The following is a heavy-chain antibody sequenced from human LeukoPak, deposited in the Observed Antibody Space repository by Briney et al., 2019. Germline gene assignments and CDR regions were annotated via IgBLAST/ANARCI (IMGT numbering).Heavy chain of an antibody. Sequence: GGSLRLSCAASGFTFSGSAMHWVRQASGKGLEWVGRIRSKANSYATAYAASVKGRFTISRDDSKNTAYLQMNSLKTEDTAVYYCTRLPPLAYCGGDCSNGNWFDPWGQGTLVTVSS. CDR1: GFTFSGSA. CDR3: TRLPPLAYCGGDCSNGNWFDP. D-gene: IGHD2-21*02. CDR2: IRSKANSYAT. J-gene: IGHJ5*02. V-gene: IGHV3-73*01.